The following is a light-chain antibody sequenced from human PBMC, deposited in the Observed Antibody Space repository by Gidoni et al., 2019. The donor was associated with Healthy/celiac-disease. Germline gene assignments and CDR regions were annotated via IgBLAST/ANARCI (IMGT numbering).Light chain of an antibody. Sequence: DIQITQSPSSLSASLGDRVTITCRESQSISSYLNWYQQKPGKAPKLLIYAASSLQSGVPSRFSGSGSGTDFTLTISSLQPEDFATYYCQQSYSTPMCSFGQGTKLEIK. J-gene: IGKJ2*04. CDR3: QQSYSTPMCS. V-gene: IGKV1-39*01. CDR2: AAS. CDR1: QSISSY.